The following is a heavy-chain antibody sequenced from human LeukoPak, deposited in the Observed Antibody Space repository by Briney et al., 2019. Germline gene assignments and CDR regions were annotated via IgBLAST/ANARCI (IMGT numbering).Heavy chain of an antibody. J-gene: IGHJ4*02. CDR2: ISSSSSYR. D-gene: IGHD3-10*01. Sequence: PGGSLRLPCAASGFTFSTYSMNWVRQAPGKGLEWVSSISSSSSYRYYTDSMKGRFTISRDNAKNSLYLQMNSLRADDTAVYYCARDLGWFGEFDSWGQGTLVTVSS. V-gene: IGHV3-21*01. CDR1: GFTFSTYS. CDR3: ARDLGWFGEFDS.